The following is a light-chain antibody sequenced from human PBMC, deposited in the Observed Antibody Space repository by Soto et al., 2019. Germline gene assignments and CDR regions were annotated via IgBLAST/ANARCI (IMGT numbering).Light chain of an antibody. CDR1: QSISSR. J-gene: IGKJ1*01. V-gene: IGKV1-5*03. CDR3: QQYNSYPWT. Sequence: DIQMTQSPSTLSASVGDRVTITCRASQSISSRLAWYQQKPGKAPKLLIYKASILESGVPSRFSGSGSGTEFTLTISILQPDDFATYYCQQYNSYPWTFGQGTKVEIK. CDR2: KAS.